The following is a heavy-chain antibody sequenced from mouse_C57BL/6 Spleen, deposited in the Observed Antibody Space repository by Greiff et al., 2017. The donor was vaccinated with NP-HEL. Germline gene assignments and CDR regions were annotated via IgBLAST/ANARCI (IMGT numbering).Heavy chain of an antibody. Sequence: DVMLVESGGGLVKPGGSLKLSCAASGFTFSSYAMSWVRQTPEKRLEWVATISDGGSYTYYPDNVKGRFTISRDNAKNNLYLQMGHLKSEDTAMYFCARDDYDGGRYFDYWGQGTTLTVSS. J-gene: IGHJ2*01. CDR3: ARDDYDGGRYFDY. CDR2: ISDGGSYT. CDR1: GFTFSSYA. D-gene: IGHD2-4*01. V-gene: IGHV5-4*01.